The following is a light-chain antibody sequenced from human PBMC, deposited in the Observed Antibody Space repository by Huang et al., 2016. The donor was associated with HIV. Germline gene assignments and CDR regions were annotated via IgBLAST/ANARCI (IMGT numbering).Light chain of an antibody. CDR3: MQALQTPRT. CDR1: QSLLHSHGYNY. V-gene: IGKV2-28*01. CDR2: LSS. Sequence: IVITQSPLSLPVTPGEPASISCRSSQSLLHSHGYNYLDWYLQKPGQAPQLLISLSSNRAAGVPDRFSGSGSVTDFTLKISRVEAEDVGVYFCMQALQTPRTFGQGTRLEIK. J-gene: IGKJ5*01.